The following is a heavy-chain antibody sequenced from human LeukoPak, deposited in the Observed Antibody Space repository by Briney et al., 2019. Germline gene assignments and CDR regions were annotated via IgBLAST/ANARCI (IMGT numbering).Heavy chain of an antibody. D-gene: IGHD3-9*01. V-gene: IGHV3-23*01. Sequence: PGGSLRLSCAASGFTFSSYAMSWVRQAPGKGLEWVSAISGSGGSTYYADSVKGRFTISRDNSKNMMYLQMNSLRAEDTAVYYCAKDQAGYPPPPPDYWGQGNLVTVSS. CDR1: GFTFSSYA. J-gene: IGHJ4*02. CDR3: AKDQAGYPPPPPDY. CDR2: ISGSGGST.